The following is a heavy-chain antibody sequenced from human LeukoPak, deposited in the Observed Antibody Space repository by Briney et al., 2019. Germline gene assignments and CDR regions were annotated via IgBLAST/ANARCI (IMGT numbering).Heavy chain of an antibody. J-gene: IGHJ5*02. CDR1: GVTFSNYA. Sequence: GGSLRLSCAASGVTFSNYAMHWVRDAPGEGGGWGAVISYDGSNKYYADSLKGRFTISRDNSKNTLYLKVDSLIPEDTAVYYCAIVKDPYEVLYWFDPWGQGTLVTVSS. V-gene: IGHV3-30-3*01. CDR3: AIVKDPYEVLYWFDP. CDR2: ISYDGSNK. D-gene: IGHD2-15*01.